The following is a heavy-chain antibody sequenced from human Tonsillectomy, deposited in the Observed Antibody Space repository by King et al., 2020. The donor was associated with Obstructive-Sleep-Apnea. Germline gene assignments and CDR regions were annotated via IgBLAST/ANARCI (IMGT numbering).Heavy chain of an antibody. D-gene: IGHD5-12*01. CDR3: ARNYARTISGARNWYFDL. V-gene: IGHV1-18*04. CDR1: GYTFTSYG. J-gene: IGHJ2*01. Sequence: QLVQSGAEVKKPGASVKVSCKASGYTFTSYGISWVRQAPGQGLEWMGWISGDNGNTNYEQNLQVRVTMTTDTSTSTAYMDLRSPRSDDTAVYYCARNYARTISGARNWYFDLWGRGTLVTVSS. CDR2: ISGDNGNT.